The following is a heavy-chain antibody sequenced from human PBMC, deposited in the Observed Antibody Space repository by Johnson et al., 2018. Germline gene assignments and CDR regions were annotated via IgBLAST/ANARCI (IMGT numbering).Heavy chain of an antibody. CDR1: GFTFSSYD. D-gene: IGHD3-10*01. CDR3: ARDLMVRGAMSYYYYGMDV. V-gene: IGHV3-13*01. CDR2: IGTAGDT. Sequence: VQLVESGGGLVQPGGSLRLSCAASGFTFSSYDMHWVRQATGKGLEWVSAIGTAGDTYYPGSVKGRFTISRENAKNSLYLQMNSLRAGDTAVYYCARDLMVRGAMSYYYYGMDVWGQGTTVIVSS. J-gene: IGHJ6*02.